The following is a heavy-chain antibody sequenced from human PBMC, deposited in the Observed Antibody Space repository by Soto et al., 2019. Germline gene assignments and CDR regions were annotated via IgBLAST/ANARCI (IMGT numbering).Heavy chain of an antibody. D-gene: IGHD5-18*01. Sequence: ASVKVSCKASGYTFTRSGIIWVRQAPGQGLEWMGWISTYNGDTNYAQTFQGRVTMTTDTSTSTVHMEVRSLRSDDTAVYYCARCIQQDYYYGMDVWGQGTTVTVSS. J-gene: IGHJ6*02. CDR3: ARCIQQDYYYGMDV. CDR2: ISTYNGDT. CDR1: GYTFTRSG. V-gene: IGHV1-18*01.